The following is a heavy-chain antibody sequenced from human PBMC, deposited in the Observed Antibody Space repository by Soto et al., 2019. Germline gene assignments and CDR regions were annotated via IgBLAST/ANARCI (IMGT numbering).Heavy chain of an antibody. CDR1: GFTFGSYS. CDR2: ITPAGGST. V-gene: IGHV3-23*01. CDR3: AKPYCSGGSCFMYFEH. J-gene: IGHJ1*01. D-gene: IGHD2-15*01. Sequence: PGGSLRLSCAASGFTFGSYSMAWVRQAPGKGLEWVSTITPAGGSTYYSDSVKGRVTISRDNSKNMVFLQMNSLKAEDTAVYYCAKPYCSGGSCFMYFEHWGQGTLVTVSS.